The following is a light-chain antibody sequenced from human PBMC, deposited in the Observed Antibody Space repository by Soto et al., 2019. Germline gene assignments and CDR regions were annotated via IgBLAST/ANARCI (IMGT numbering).Light chain of an antibody. CDR2: DVS. CDR1: SSDVGGYNY. Sequence: QSALTQPASVSGSPGKPITIPCTETSSDVGGYNYVSWYQQHPGKAPKPMIYDVSDRPSGVSSRFSGSKSGNTASLTISGLQVEDDADYYCSSYTSRSTLVFGGVTKLTVL. J-gene: IGLJ2*01. CDR3: SSYTSRSTLV. V-gene: IGLV2-14*01.